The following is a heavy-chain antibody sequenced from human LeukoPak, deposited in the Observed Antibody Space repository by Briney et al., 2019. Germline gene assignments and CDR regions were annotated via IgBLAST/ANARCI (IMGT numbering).Heavy chain of an antibody. J-gene: IGHJ4*02. D-gene: IGHD5-24*01. Sequence: ASVKVSCKASGYTFTGYYMHWVRQVPGQGLEWMGWINPNSGGTNYAQKFQGRVTMTRDTSISTAYMELSRLRSDDTAVYYCARKRGKGEGQYDYWGQGTLVTVSS. CDR3: ARKRGKGEGQYDY. V-gene: IGHV1-2*02. CDR1: GYTFTGYY. CDR2: INPNSGGT.